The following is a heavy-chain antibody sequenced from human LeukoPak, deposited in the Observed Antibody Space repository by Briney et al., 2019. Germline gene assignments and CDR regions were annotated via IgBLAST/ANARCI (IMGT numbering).Heavy chain of an antibody. CDR2: IIGSGGST. Sequence: GGSLRLSCSVSGFTFSSYDMSWVRQAPGKGLEWVSAIIGSGGSTYYADSVKGRFTMSRDNSKNTLYLQMNSLRAEDTAVYYCAKVLVGTTCFEYWGQGTLVTVSS. J-gene: IGHJ4*02. CDR3: AKVLVGTTCFEY. D-gene: IGHD1-7*01. V-gene: IGHV3-23*01. CDR1: GFTFSSYD.